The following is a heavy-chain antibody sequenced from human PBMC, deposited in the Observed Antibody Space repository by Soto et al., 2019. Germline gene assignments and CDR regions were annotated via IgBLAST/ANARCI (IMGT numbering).Heavy chain of an antibody. D-gene: IGHD2-21*02. Sequence: EVQMLESGGGLVQPGGSLTPSCAASGFTVSSYAMNWVRQAQGMGLEWVSAISGSGGSTYYADSVKGRFTLARDNCTNTLYLQMSSLRAEDTAVYYCAKAVIPNRYYFDYWGQGTLVTVSS. J-gene: IGHJ4*02. CDR3: AKAVIPNRYYFDY. CDR1: GFTVSSYA. V-gene: IGHV3-23*01. CDR2: ISGSGGST.